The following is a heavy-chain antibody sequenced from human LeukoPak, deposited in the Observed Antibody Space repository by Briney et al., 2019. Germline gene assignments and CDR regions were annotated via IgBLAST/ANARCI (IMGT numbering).Heavy chain of an antibody. CDR2: IIPIFGTA. CDR3: ARERIGYCSSTSCHRWFDP. V-gene: IGHV1-69*05. CDR1: GGTFSSYA. Sequence: GASVKVSCKASGGTFSSYAISWVRQAPGQGLEWMGRIIPIFGTANYAQKFQGRVTITTDESTSTAYMELSSPRSEDTAVYYCARERIGYCSSTSCHRWFDPWGQGTLVTVSS. J-gene: IGHJ5*02. D-gene: IGHD2-2*01.